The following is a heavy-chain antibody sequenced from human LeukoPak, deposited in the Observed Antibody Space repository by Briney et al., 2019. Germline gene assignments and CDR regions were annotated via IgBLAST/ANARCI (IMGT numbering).Heavy chain of an antibody. Sequence: GGSLRLSCAASGFTFSSYAMSWVRQAPGKGLEWVSAISGSGGGTYYADSVKGRFTISRDNSKNTLYLQMNSLRAEDTAVYYCAKDSSRNLTALWGQGTLVTVSS. V-gene: IGHV3-23*01. CDR3: AKDSSRNLTAL. D-gene: IGHD2-21*02. J-gene: IGHJ4*02. CDR1: GFTFSSYA. CDR2: ISGSGGGT.